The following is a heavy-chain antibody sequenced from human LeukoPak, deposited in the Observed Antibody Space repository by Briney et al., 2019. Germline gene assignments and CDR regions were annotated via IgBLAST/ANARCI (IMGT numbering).Heavy chain of an antibody. V-gene: IGHV3-30*04. CDR3: ARGPLPSYSSGWSYYGMDV. Sequence: GGSLRLSCAASGFTFSSYSMHWVRQAPGTGLVRVAVISYDGNSKYYADSVKDRFTISRDNSKNTLYLQVNSLRAEDTAVYYCARGPLPSYSSGWSYYGMDVWGQGTTVTVSS. D-gene: IGHD6-19*01. CDR2: ISYDGNSK. J-gene: IGHJ6*02. CDR1: GFTFSSYS.